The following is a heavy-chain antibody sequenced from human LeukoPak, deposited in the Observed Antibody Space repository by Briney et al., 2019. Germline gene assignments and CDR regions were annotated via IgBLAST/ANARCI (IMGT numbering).Heavy chain of an antibody. J-gene: IGHJ3*02. CDR2: IYYSGST. CDR1: GGSISSSSYY. Sequence: SETLSLTCTVSGGSISSSSYYWGWIRQPPGKGLEWIGYIYYSGSTNYNPSLKSRVTISVDTSKNQFSLKLTSVTAADTAVYYCARPSGSYYGFGVLDIWGQGTMVTVSS. CDR3: ARPSGSYYGFGVLDI. V-gene: IGHV4-61*05. D-gene: IGHD1-26*01.